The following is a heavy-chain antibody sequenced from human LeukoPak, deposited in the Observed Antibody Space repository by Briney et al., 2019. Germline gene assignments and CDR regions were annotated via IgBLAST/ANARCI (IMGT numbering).Heavy chain of an antibody. CDR2: IASKTDGGAT. CDR3: TTGIRGD. CDR1: GLTVTNAW. Sequence: GSLRLSCSASGLTVTNAWMNWVRQAPGEGLDWVGRIASKTDGGATDYAAPVKGRFTISRDDSKNTLNLQMNSLKAEDTAVYYCTTGIRGDWGQGTLVTVSS. D-gene: IGHD3-10*01. J-gene: IGHJ4*02. V-gene: IGHV3-15*07.